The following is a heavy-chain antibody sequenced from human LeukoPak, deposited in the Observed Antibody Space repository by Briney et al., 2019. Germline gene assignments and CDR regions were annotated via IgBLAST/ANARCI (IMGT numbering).Heavy chain of an antibody. Sequence: GASVKVSCKASGYTFTSYYMHWVRQAPGQGLEWMGIINPSGGSTSYAQKFQGRVTMTRDMSTSTVYMELSSLRSEDTAVYYCARDRCLTKGGGLSVSCDAFDIWGQGTMVTVSS. D-gene: IGHD1-26*01. CDR3: ARDRCLTKGGGLSVSCDAFDI. V-gene: IGHV1-46*01. CDR2: INPSGGST. J-gene: IGHJ3*02. CDR1: GYTFTSYY.